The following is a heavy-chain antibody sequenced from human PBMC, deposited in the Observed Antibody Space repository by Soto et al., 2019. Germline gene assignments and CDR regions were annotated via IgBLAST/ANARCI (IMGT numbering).Heavy chain of an antibody. D-gene: IGHD3-3*01. Sequence: PSETLSLTCAVSGDSISSGYHWAWIRQSPGKGLEWVASIYHSGTTYYNPSLTSRVTISVDTSKNQFSLKLTSVTAADSAVYYCARGGGRLLTYYDFWSGYYTGTPAIYGMDVWGQGTTVTVSS. CDR3: ARGGGRLLTYYDFWSGYYTGTPAIYGMDV. V-gene: IGHV4-38-2*01. CDR1: GDSISSGYH. J-gene: IGHJ6*02. CDR2: IYHSGTT.